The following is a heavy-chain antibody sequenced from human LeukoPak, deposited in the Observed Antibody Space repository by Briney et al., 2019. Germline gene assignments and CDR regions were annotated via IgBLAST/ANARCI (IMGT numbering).Heavy chain of an antibody. V-gene: IGHV3-23*01. CDR1: GFTFSNYA. D-gene: IGHD6-6*01. J-gene: IGHJ4*02. CDR3: AKLWDRSIAAPIDD. Sequence: GVSLRLSCAASGFTFSNYAMSWVRQAPGKGLEWVSGLSGSGGSTYYADSVKGRFTISRDNSKNTLYLQMNSLRAEDTAVYYCAKLWDRSIAAPIDDWGQGTLVTVSS. CDR2: LSGSGGST.